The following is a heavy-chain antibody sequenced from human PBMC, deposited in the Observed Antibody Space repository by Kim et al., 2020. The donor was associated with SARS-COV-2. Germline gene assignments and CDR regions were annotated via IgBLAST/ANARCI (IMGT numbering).Heavy chain of an antibody. CDR1: GFTFSNAW. J-gene: IGHJ6*02. CDR2: IKSKTDGGTT. V-gene: IGHV3-15*01. CDR3: TTGAPRTYYYDSSGLYGMDV. D-gene: IGHD3-22*01. Sequence: GGSLSLSCAASGFTFSNAWMSWVRQAPGKGLEWVGRIKSKTDGGTTDYAAPVKGRFTISRDDSKNTLYLQMNSLKTEDTAVYYCTTGAPRTYYYDSSGLYGMDVWGQGTTVTVSS.